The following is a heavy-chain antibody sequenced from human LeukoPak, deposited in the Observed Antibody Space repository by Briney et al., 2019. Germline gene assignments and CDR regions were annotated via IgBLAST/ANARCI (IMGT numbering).Heavy chain of an antibody. CDR1: GFTFSSYS. V-gene: IGHV3-23*01. CDR2: ISNSGDTP. J-gene: IGHJ5*02. CDR3: AKELWRGRSNWPEP. Sequence: GGSLRLSCAASGFTFSSYSMNWVRQGPGKGLEWVSSISNSGDTPYYADSVKGRFTISRDNSKNTLYLQMDSLRAEDTAVYYCAKELWRGRSNWPEPWGQGTLVTVSS. D-gene: IGHD3-3*01.